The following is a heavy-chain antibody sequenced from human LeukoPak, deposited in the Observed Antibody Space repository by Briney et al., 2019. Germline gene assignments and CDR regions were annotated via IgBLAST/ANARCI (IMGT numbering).Heavy chain of an antibody. Sequence: ASVKVSCKASGYTFTGYYMHWVRQAPGQGLEWMGWINPNSGGTNYAQKFQGRVTMTRDTSISTAYMELSRLRSDDTAVYYCARDEAAAAGLMDVWGKGTTVTVSS. J-gene: IGHJ6*03. V-gene: IGHV1-2*02. CDR2: INPNSGGT. D-gene: IGHD6-13*01. CDR3: ARDEAAAAGLMDV. CDR1: GYTFTGYY.